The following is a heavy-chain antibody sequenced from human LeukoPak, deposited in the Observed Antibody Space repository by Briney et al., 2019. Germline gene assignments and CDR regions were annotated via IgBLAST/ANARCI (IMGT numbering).Heavy chain of an antibody. CDR3: ARITYDFWSGYYMPDDP. D-gene: IGHD3-3*01. Sequence: GASVKVSCKVSGYTFTNYGISWVRQAPGQGLEWMGWISIYNGNTDYAQKLRGRVTMTTDTSTSTAYMELRSLRSDDTAVYYCARITYDFWSGYYMPDDPWGQGTLVTVSS. V-gene: IGHV1-18*01. CDR2: ISIYNGNT. CDR1: GYTFTNYG. J-gene: IGHJ5*02.